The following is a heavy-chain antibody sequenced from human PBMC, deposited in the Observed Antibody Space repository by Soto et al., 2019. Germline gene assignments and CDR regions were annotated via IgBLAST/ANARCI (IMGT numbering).Heavy chain of an antibody. CDR1: GGSFSGYY. CDR3: ARSDLYSGGPVDAFDI. V-gene: IGHV4-34*01. D-gene: IGHD1-26*01. J-gene: IGHJ3*02. Sequence: SETLSLTCAGYGGSFSGYYWSGIRQPPGKGLEWIGEINHSGSTNYNPSLKSRVTISVDTSKNQFSLKLSSVTAADTAVYYCARSDLYSGGPVDAFDIWGQGTMVT. CDR2: INHSGST.